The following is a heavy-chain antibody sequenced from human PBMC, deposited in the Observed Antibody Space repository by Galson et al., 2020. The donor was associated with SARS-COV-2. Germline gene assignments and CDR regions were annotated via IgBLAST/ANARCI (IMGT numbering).Heavy chain of an antibody. D-gene: IGHD5-18*01. Sequence: QLGESLKISCAASGYTFSSFGMHWVRQAPGKGLEWVALISYDGSHENYADSVKGRFTISRDNSKNTLHLQMNSLRADDTAVYYCARDRAGMQLWQRYYYYYGMDVWGQGTPVTVSS. CDR1: GYTFSSFG. CDR2: ISYDGSHE. V-gene: IGHV3-30*03. CDR3: ARDRAGMQLWQRYYYYYGMDV. J-gene: IGHJ6*02.